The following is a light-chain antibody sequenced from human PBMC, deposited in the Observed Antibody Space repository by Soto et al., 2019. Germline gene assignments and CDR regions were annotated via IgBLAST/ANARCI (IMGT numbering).Light chain of an antibody. V-gene: IGLV2-14*01. J-gene: IGLJ2*01. CDR3: SSFTSKSTLI. CDR1: SSDVVGYNY. CDR2: EVS. Sequence: QSALTQPASVSGSPGQSITISCTGTSSDVVGYNYVSWYQHHPGKAPKLMIYEVSNRPSGISFRFSGFKSGNTASLTISGLQAEDEADYYCSSFTSKSTLIFGGGTKLTVL.